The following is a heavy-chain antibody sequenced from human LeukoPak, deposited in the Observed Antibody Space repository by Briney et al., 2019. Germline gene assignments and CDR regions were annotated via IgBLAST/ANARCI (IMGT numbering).Heavy chain of an antibody. D-gene: IGHD4-17*01. Sequence: GGSLRLSCAASGXIFSSYWVTWIRQAPGKGLEWVANIKQDGTETYYVDSLKGRFTISRDNAKNSLYLQLNSLRAEDTAVYYCARAPTVTTRVFASWGQGTLVTVSS. CDR2: IKQDGTET. CDR3: ARAPTVTTRVFAS. V-gene: IGHV3-7*05. CDR1: GXIFSSYW. J-gene: IGHJ5*01.